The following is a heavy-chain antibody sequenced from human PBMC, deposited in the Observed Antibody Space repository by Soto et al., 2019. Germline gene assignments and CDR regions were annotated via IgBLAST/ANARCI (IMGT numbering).Heavy chain of an antibody. J-gene: IGHJ4*02. CDR1: GFTFSSYA. CDR3: AKKVNSGSGSQYFDY. V-gene: IGHV3-30-3*02. CDR2: ISYDGSNK. D-gene: IGHD3-10*01. Sequence: GGSLRLSCAASGFTFSSYAMHWVRQAPGKGLEWVAVISYDGSNKYYADSVKGRFTISRDNSKNTLFLQMNSLRAEDTAIYYCAKKVNSGSGSQYFDYWGQGTLVTVSS.